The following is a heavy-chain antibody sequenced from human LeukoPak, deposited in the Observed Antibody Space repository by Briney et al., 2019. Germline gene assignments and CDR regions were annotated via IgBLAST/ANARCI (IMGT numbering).Heavy chain of an antibody. CDR2: TNPNSGNT. J-gene: IGHJ4*02. Sequence: ASVKVSCKASGYTFTSYDINWVRQATGQGLEWMGWTNPNSGNTGYAQKFQGRVTITRNTSISTAYMELSSLRSEDTAVYYCARGGMTRRKYFDYWGQGTLVTVSS. V-gene: IGHV1-8*03. CDR3: ARGGMTRRKYFDY. CDR1: GYTFTSYD.